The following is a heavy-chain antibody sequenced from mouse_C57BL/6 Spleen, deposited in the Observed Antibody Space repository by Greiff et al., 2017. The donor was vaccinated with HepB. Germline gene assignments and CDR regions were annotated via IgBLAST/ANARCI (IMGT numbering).Heavy chain of an antibody. J-gene: IGHJ4*01. Sequence: VQLQQSGAELVKPGASVKLSCKASGYTFTSYWMHWVKQRPGRGLEWIGRIDPSSGGTKYNEKFKSKATLTADKPSSTAYMQLSSLTSEDSAVYYCTREVVAPYGMDYWGQGTSVPVSS. D-gene: IGHD1-1*01. CDR2: IDPSSGGT. CDR1: GYTFTSYW. CDR3: TREVVAPYGMDY. V-gene: IGHV1-72*01.